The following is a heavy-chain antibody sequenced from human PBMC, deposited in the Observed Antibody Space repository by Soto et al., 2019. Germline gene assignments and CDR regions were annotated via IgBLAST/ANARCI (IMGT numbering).Heavy chain of an antibody. J-gene: IGHJ3*02. CDR1: GFTFSSYA. V-gene: IGHV3-23*01. D-gene: IGHD3-16*01. Sequence: GGSLRLSCAASGFTFSSYAMSWVRQAPGKGLEWVSAISGSGGSTYYADSVKGRFTISRDNSKNTLYLQMNSLRAEDTAVYYCAKSVLHYDYTWGTPPAFDIWGQGTMVTVS. CDR3: AKSVLHYDYTWGTPPAFDI. CDR2: ISGSGGST.